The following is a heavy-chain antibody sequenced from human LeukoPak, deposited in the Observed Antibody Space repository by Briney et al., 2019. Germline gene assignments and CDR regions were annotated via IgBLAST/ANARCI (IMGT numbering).Heavy chain of an antibody. CDR3: ARDPTFYYGSGSFWYFDY. Sequence: GRSLRLSCAASGFTFSSYPMHWVRQAPGKGLEWVAYISYDKIDYADSVKGRLTISRDSTKSTLYLQMNSLRAEDTAVYYCARDPTFYYGSGSFWYFDYWGQGTLVTVSS. V-gene: IGHV3-30*04. CDR2: ISYDKID. CDR1: GFTFSSYP. J-gene: IGHJ4*02. D-gene: IGHD3-10*01.